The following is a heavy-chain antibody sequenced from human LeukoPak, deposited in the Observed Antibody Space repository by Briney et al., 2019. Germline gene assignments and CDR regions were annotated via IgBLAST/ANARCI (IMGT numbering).Heavy chain of an antibody. V-gene: IGHV1-2*04. CDR2: INPNSGGT. Sequence: ASVRVSCKASGYTFTTYYLHWVRQAPGQGLEWMGWINPNSGGTNYAQKFKGWVTLTRDTSINTTYMELSRLASDVTAVYFCARGTPGSYLGYWGQGTLVTVSS. CDR1: GYTFTTYY. CDR3: ARGTPGSYLGY. J-gene: IGHJ4*02. D-gene: IGHD3-16*02.